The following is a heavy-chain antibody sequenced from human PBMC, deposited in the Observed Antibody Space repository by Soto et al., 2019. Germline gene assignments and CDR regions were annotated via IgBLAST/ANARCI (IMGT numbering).Heavy chain of an antibody. CDR3: AHRKGGTFDY. J-gene: IGHJ4*02. Sequence: QITLKESGPTLVKPTQTLTLTCTFSGFSLATSAEAVGWIRQPPGKALEGLALIYWNDAINYSPSLNSRLTISKVTSKNKVVLTVTNMDPVDTATYYCAHRKGGTFDYWGQGALVTVSS. D-gene: IGHD1-26*01. CDR1: GFSLATSAEA. V-gene: IGHV2-5*01. CDR2: IYWNDAI.